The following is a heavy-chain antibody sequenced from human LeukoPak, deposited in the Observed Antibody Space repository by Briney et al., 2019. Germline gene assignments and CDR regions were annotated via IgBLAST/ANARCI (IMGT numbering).Heavy chain of an antibody. CDR2: MHQSGTT. CDR1: GGSISSSDW. J-gene: IGHJ5*02. Sequence: SETLSLTCAVSGGSISSSDWWSWVRQPPGKGLEWIGEMHQSGTTNYNPSLKSRVTMSVDKSKNQFTLKLSSVTAADTAVYYCARGTVAGTRWFDPWGQGTLVTVSS. CDR3: ARGTVAGTRWFDP. D-gene: IGHD6-19*01. V-gene: IGHV4-4*02.